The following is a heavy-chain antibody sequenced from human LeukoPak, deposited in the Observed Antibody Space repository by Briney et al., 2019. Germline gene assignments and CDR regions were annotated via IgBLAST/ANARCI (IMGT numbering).Heavy chain of an antibody. CDR2: IYYSGSS. CDR3: ARRLSGSYSDY. CDR1: GGSISSYY. D-gene: IGHD1-26*01. Sequence: PSETLSLTCTVSGGSISSYYWSWIRQPPGKGLEWIGYIYYSGSSYYNPSLKSRVTMSVDMSKNQFSLKLTSVTAADTAVYYCARRLSGSYSDYWGQGALVTVSS. V-gene: IGHV4-59*08. J-gene: IGHJ4*02.